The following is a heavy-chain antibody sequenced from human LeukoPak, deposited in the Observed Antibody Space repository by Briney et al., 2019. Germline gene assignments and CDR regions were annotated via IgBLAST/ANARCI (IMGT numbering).Heavy chain of an antibody. V-gene: IGHV3-23*01. CDR2: ISGSGGST. CDR1: GFTLSSYA. D-gene: IGHD3-10*01. Sequence: PGGSLRLSCAASGFTLSSYAMSWVRQAPGRGLEWVSAISGSGGSTYYADSVKGRFTISRDNSKNTLYLQMNSLRAEDTAVYYCAKGLWFGESYYYYMDVWGKGTTVTVSS. CDR3: AKGLWFGESYYYYMDV. J-gene: IGHJ6*03.